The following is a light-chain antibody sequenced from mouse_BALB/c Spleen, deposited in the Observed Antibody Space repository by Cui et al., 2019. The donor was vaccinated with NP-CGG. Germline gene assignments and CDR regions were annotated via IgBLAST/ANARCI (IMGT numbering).Light chain of an antibody. V-gene: IGLV1*01. CDR2: GTN. Sequence: QPLVTQESAPTKPPGETVTLTCRSSTGAVTTSNYANWVQEKPDHLFTGLIGGTNNRAPGVPARFSGSLIGDKAALIITGAQTEDEAIYFCALWYSNHWVFGGGTKLTVL. J-gene: IGLJ1*01. CDR3: ALWYSNHWV. CDR1: TGAVTTSNY.